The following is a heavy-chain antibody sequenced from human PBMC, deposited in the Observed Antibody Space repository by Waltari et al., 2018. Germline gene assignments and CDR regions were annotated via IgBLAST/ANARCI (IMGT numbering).Heavy chain of an antibody. J-gene: IGHJ4*02. CDR1: GFTFSNYA. V-gene: IGHV3-23*01. CDR2: ITGSGDST. Sequence: EVQLLESGGGLVQPGGSLRLSCEASGFTFSNYAMCWVRQGPGKGLEWVSDITGSGDSTHYSDSVKGRFTISRYNSKNTVFLQMTSLGVADTAVYYCAKPKLAAVPYNFYFDSWGQGTLVTVSS. D-gene: IGHD6-13*01. CDR3: AKPKLAAVPYNFYFDS.